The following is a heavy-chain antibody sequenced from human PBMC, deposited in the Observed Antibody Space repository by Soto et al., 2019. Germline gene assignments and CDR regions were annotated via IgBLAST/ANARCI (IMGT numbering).Heavy chain of an antibody. CDR3: ARDYYDFWSGQIHMDV. CDR2: ISSSSNSI. Sequence: GGSLRLSCAASGFTFSRYSMNWARQAPGKGLEWVSYISSSSNSIYYADSVKGRFTISRDNAKNSLHLQMNSLRAEDTAVYYCARDYYDFWSGQIHMDVWGQGTTVTVSS. D-gene: IGHD3-3*01. J-gene: IGHJ6*02. V-gene: IGHV3-48*01. CDR1: GFTFSRYS.